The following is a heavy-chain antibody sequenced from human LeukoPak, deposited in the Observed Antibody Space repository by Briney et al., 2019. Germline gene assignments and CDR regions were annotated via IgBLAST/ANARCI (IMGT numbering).Heavy chain of an antibody. CDR1: GGTFSSYA. CDR3: ARALTTVTNGDAFDI. CDR2: IIPIFGTA. Sequence: SVKVSCXASGGTFSSYAISWVRQAPGQGLEWMGRIIPIFGTANYAQKFQGRVTITTDESTSTAYMELSSLRSEDTAVYYCARALTTVTNGDAFDIWGQGTMVTVSS. D-gene: IGHD4-11*01. J-gene: IGHJ3*02. V-gene: IGHV1-69*05.